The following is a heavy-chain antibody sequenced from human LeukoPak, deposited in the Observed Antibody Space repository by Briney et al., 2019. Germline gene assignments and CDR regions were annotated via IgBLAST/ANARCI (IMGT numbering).Heavy chain of an antibody. V-gene: IGHV3-23*01. CDR2: IRGNGAYT. J-gene: IGHJ4*02. CDR1: GFTFSSSG. CDR3: VKERLGYFDY. Sequence: QPGGSLRLSCAASGFTFSSSGMSGVRQPPGRGPEGVSEIRGNGAYTYYTDSVKGRFTISRENSKNTLELQMNSLRAEDTAVYYCVKERLGYFDYWGQGALVTVSS. D-gene: IGHD3-9*01.